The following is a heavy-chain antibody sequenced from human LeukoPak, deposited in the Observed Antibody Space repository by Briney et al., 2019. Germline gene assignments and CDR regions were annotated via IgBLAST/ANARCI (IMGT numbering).Heavy chain of an antibody. J-gene: IGHJ4*02. CDR3: ARSAAGTLETYYFDY. CDR1: GGSISSGGYS. CDR2: IYYSGST. V-gene: IGHV4-31*03. D-gene: IGHD6-13*01. Sequence: SETLSLTCTVSGGSISSGGYSWSWIRQHPGKGLEWIGYIYYSGSTYYNPSLKSRVTISVDTSKNQFSLKLSSVTAAGTAVYYCARSAAGTLETYYFDYWGQGTLVTVSP.